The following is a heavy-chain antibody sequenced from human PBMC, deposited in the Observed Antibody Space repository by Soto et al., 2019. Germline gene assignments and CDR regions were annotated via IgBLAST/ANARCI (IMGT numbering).Heavy chain of an antibody. CDR3: AKRGAPHSTSIASFYDQGGGEVLVPVP. CDR1: GFPFAPST. V-gene: IGHV3-23*01. J-gene: IGHJ5*02. CDR2: ISVSVGST. D-gene: IGHD3-10*01. Sequence: GGSLRLSCGVSGFPFAPSTMSWVRQAPGKGLEWVSTISVSVGSTYSADSVQGRFTVSSDISDNTLFLRMTSLTADDTAVYFFAKRGAPHSTSIASFYDQGGGEVLVPVPWG.